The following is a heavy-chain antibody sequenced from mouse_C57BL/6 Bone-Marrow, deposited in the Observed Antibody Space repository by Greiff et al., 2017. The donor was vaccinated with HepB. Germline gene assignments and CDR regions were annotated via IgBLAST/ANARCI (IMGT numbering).Heavy chain of an antibody. V-gene: IGHV5-4*01. CDR2: ISDGGSYT. CDR3: ARDYYYGSTYYYAMEY. Sequence: EVKLMESGGGLVKPGGSLKLSCAASGFTFSSYAMSWVRQTPEKRLEWVATISDGGSYTYYPDNVKGRFTISRDNAKNNLYLQMSHLKSEDTAMYYCARDYYYGSTYYYAMEYWGQGTSVTVSS. J-gene: IGHJ4*01. D-gene: IGHD1-1*01. CDR1: GFTFSSYA.